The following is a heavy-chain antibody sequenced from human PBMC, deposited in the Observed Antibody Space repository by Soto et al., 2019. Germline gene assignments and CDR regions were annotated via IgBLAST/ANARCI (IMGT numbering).Heavy chain of an antibody. CDR3: ARDYYKYYDSSGYYRSPAY. D-gene: IGHD3-22*01. Sequence: GGSLRLSCVASGFTFSAYGMHWVRQAPGKGLEWVAVISYDGNNKEYADSVKGRFTISRDNSRNTLFLQMNSLRAEDTAVYYCARDYYKYYDSSGYYRSPAYWGQGTLVTVSS. J-gene: IGHJ4*02. V-gene: IGHV3-30*03. CDR2: ISYDGNNK. CDR1: GFTFSAYG.